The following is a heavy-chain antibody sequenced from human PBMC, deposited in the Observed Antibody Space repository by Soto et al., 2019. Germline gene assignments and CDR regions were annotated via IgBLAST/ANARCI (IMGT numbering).Heavy chain of an antibody. J-gene: IGHJ5*02. D-gene: IGHD3-16*02. CDR3: ARSFAETVNTAYNWFDP. CDR1: GGSISSYY. CDR2: IYYSGST. Sequence: SETLSLTCTVSGGSISSYYWSWIRQPPGKGLEWIGYIYYSGSTNYNPSLKSRVTISVDTSKNQFSLKLSSVTAADTAVYYCARSFAETVNTAYNWFDPWGQGTLVTVSS. V-gene: IGHV4-59*01.